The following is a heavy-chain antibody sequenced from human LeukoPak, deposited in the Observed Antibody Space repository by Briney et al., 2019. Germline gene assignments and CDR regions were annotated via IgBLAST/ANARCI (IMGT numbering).Heavy chain of an antibody. Sequence: PGGSLRLSCAASAFIFDDYAMHWVRQAPGKGLEWLSYISTSSSYIYYADSVKGRFTVSRDNAKNSLYLQMNSLRAEDTAVYYCARDRPSGSLGYWGQGTLVTVSS. V-gene: IGHV3-21*01. CDR3: ARDRPSGSLGY. D-gene: IGHD1-26*01. J-gene: IGHJ4*02. CDR2: ISTSSSYI. CDR1: AFIFDDYA.